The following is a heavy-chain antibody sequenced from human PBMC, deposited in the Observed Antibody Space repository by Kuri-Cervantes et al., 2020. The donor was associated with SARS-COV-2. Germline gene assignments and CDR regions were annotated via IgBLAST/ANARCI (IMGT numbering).Heavy chain of an antibody. CDR1: GGSISSYY. CDR2: IYYSGST. V-gene: IGHV4-59*08. J-gene: IGHJ2*01. Sequence: GSLRLSCTVSGGSISSYYWSWIRQPPGKGLEWIGYIYYSGSTNYNPSLKSRVTISVDTSKNQFSLKLSSVTAADTAVYYCARRSGIRYWYFDLWGRGALVTVSS. D-gene: IGHD3-10*01. CDR3: ARRSGIRYWYFDL.